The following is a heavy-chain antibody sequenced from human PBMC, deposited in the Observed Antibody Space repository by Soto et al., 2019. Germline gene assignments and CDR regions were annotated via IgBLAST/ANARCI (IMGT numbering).Heavy chain of an antibody. V-gene: IGHV3-23*01. CDR3: ATARTRSYADALAI. CDR2: ISASGGST. CDR1: GFTFNNYA. Sequence: EVQLLESGGGLVQPGGSLRLSCAASGFTFNNYAMNWVRQAPGKGLEWVSSISASGGSTYYADSVRGRFTISRDTSKNTLYLQTNSPIAEDTAVSYCATARTRSYADALAIWCQETLVTDSS. J-gene: IGHJ3*02. D-gene: IGHD2-8*01.